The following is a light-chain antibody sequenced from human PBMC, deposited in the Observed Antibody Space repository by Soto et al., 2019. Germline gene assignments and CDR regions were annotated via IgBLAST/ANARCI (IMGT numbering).Light chain of an antibody. CDR3: QQYGSSPPGLT. Sequence: EIVLTQSPGTLSLSPGERATLSCRASQSVSSSYLAWYQQKPGQAPRLLIYGASSRATGIPDRFSGSGSGTDLTLTISRLDPEDFAVYYCQQYGSSPPGLTFGGGTKVEIK. V-gene: IGKV3-20*01. CDR2: GAS. J-gene: IGKJ4*01. CDR1: QSVSSSY.